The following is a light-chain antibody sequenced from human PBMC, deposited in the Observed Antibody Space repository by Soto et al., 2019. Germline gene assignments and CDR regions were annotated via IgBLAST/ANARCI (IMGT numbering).Light chain of an antibody. J-gene: IGLJ3*02. CDR2: YDD. CDR1: SSNIGNNA. V-gene: IGLV1-36*01. CDR3: ATWDDSLNGVV. Sequence: QSVLTQPPSVSEAPRQSVTISCSGGSSNIGNNAVNWYQQFPGKAPTLLIYYDDLLPSGVSDRFSGSRSGTSASLAISGLQSEDEAYYYCATWDDSLNGVVFGGGTQLTVL.